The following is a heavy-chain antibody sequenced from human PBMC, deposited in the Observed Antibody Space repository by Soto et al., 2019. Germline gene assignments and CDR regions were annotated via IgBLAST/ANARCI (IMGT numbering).Heavy chain of an antibody. CDR1: GDSVSSNSAA. D-gene: IGHD6-19*01. CDR3: ARDFASGIAVPGTGLLSYYYYGMDV. J-gene: IGHJ6*02. CDR2: TYYRSKWYN. V-gene: IGHV6-1*01. Sequence: PSQTLSLTCAISGDSVSSNSAAWNWIRQSPSRGLEWLGRTYYRSKWYNDYAVSVKSRITINPDTSKNQFSLQLNSVTPEDTAVYYCARDFASGIAVPGTGLLSYYYYGMDVWGQGTTVTVSS.